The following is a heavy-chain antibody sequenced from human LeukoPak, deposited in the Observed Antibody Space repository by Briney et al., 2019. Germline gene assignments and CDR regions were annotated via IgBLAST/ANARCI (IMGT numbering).Heavy chain of an antibody. J-gene: IGHJ5*02. Sequence: ASVKVSCKASGYTFTSYGISWVRQAPGQGLEWMGWISAYNGNTNYAQKLQGRVTITADKSTSTAYMELSSLRSEDTAVYYCAREITMVRGFDPWGQGTLVTVSS. CDR1: GYTFTSYG. D-gene: IGHD3-10*01. V-gene: IGHV1-18*01. CDR2: ISAYNGNT. CDR3: AREITMVRGFDP.